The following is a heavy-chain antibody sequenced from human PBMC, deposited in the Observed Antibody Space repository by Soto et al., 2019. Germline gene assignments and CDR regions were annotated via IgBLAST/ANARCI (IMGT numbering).Heavy chain of an antibody. V-gene: IGHV1-58*02. CDR1: GFTFTSSA. J-gene: IGHJ4*02. D-gene: IGHD2-15*01. CDR2: IVVGSGNT. Sequence: SVKVSCKASGFTFTSSAMQWVRQARGQRLEWIGWIVVGSGNTNYAQKFQERVTITRDMSTSTAYMELSSLRSEDTAVYYCAASPGYCSGGSCDPNYWGQGTLVTVSS. CDR3: AASPGYCSGGSCDPNY.